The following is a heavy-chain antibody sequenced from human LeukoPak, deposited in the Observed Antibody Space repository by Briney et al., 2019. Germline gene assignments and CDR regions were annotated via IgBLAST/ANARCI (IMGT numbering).Heavy chain of an antibody. CDR2: ISGSGVNT. J-gene: IGHJ4*02. V-gene: IGHV3-23*01. CDR3: AKGRGTTVTAAANY. Sequence: PGGSVRLSCAASGFIFNNYVMNWVGQAPGKGLEWVSSISGSGVNTYYADSVKGRFTISRDNSKNTLFLQFNSLRADDTAVYYCAKGRGTTVTAAANYWGQGTRVTFSS. CDR1: GFIFNNYV. D-gene: IGHD4-17*01.